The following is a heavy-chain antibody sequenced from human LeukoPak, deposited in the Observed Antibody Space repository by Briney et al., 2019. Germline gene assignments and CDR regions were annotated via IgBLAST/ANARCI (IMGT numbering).Heavy chain of an antibody. D-gene: IGHD3-22*01. CDR2: ISRSSSYI. V-gene: IGHV3-21*01. CDR1: GFTFSSYS. Sequence: PGGSLRLSCVASGFTFSSYSMNWVRQAPGKGLEWVSYISRSSSYIYYADSVKGRFTISRDNAKNSLYLQMNSLRAEDTAVYYCARGSYYDSSGYYSDYWGQGTLVTVSS. CDR3: ARGSYYDSSGYYSDY. J-gene: IGHJ4*02.